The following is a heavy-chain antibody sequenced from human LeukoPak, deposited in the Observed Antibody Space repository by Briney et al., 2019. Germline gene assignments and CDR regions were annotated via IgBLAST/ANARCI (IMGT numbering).Heavy chain of an antibody. Sequence: TGGSLRLSCAASGFTFSSYGMHWVRQAPGKGLEWVAVIWYDGSNTYYADSAKGRFTISRDNSKNTLYLQMNSLRAEDTAVYYCARDGGEMSTYWGQGTLVTVSS. CDR1: GFTFSSYG. CDR2: IWYDGSNT. D-gene: IGHD5-24*01. V-gene: IGHV3-33*01. J-gene: IGHJ4*02. CDR3: ARDGGEMSTY.